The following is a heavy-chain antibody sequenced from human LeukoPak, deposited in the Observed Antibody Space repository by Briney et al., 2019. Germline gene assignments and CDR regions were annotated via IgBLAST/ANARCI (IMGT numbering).Heavy chain of an antibody. CDR3: ARLWGYCSGGSCYQRYYYYGLDV. D-gene: IGHD2-15*01. CDR2: IYSGGST. V-gene: IGHV3-53*04. CDR1: GFTVSSNY. Sequence: GGSLRPSCAASGFTVSSNYMSWVRQAPGKGLEWVSVIYSGGSTYYADSVKGRFTISRHNSKNTLYLQMNSLRAEDTAVYYCARLWGYCSGGSCYQRYYYYGLDVWGQGTTVTVSS. J-gene: IGHJ6*02.